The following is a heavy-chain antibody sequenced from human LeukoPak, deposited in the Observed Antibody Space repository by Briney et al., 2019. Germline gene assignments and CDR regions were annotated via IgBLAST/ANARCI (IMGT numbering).Heavy chain of an antibody. Sequence: GGSLRLSCAASGFTVSSNYMSWVRQAPGKGLEWVANIKQDGSEKYYVDSVKGRFTISRDNAKNSLYLQMNSLRAEDTAVYYCAREILTGYYFPDYWGQGTLVTVSS. D-gene: IGHD3-9*01. CDR3: AREILTGYYFPDY. J-gene: IGHJ4*02. CDR2: IKQDGSEK. CDR1: GFTVSSNY. V-gene: IGHV3-7*01.